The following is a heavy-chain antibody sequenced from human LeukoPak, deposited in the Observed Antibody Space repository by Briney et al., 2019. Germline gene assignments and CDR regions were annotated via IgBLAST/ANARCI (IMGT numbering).Heavy chain of an antibody. CDR1: GFSFSNYA. V-gene: IGHV3-23*01. D-gene: IGHD2-21*01. CDR3: AKAPGYAAYPNLFYFAY. J-gene: IGHJ4*02. Sequence: GGSLRLSCAASGFSFSNYAMTWVRQAPGKGLEWVSALSGSAGSAYYAASVKGRFTISRDNSKKTMYMQMSSLRAEDTAVYYCAKAPGYAAYPNLFYFAYWGQGALVTVSS. CDR2: LSGSAGSA.